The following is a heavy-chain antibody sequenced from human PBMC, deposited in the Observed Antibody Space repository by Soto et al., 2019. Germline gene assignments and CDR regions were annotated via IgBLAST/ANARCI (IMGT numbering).Heavy chain of an antibody. CDR1: GYTFTSYG. V-gene: IGHV1-18*01. Sequence: ASVKVSCKASGYTFTSYGISWVRQAPGQGLEWMGWISAYNGNTNYAQKLQGRVNMTTDTSTSTAYMELRSLRSDDTAVYYCARARPYGDYGNYYYYMDVWGKGTTVTVSS. CDR3: ARARPYGDYGNYYYYMDV. D-gene: IGHD4-17*01. J-gene: IGHJ6*03. CDR2: ISAYNGNT.